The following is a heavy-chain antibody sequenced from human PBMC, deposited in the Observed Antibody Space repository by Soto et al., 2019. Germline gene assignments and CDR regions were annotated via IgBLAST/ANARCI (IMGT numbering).Heavy chain of an antibody. CDR1: GFNFSTYA. Sequence: GGSLRLSCAVSGFNFSTYAMSWVRQAPGKGLEWVSSIVGTGDSSYYADSVKGRFTTSRDNSKNTLYVEMNNLGAEDTAVYYCAKSGCSSSWPFEYWDQGTRGTVSS. CDR2: IVGTGDSS. CDR3: AKSGCSSSWPFEY. V-gene: IGHV3-23*01. D-gene: IGHD6-13*01. J-gene: IGHJ4*02.